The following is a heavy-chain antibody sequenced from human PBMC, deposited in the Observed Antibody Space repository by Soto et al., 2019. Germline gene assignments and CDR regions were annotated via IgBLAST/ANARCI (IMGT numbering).Heavy chain of an antibody. CDR1: GGSISSFY. J-gene: IGHJ5*02. CDR3: ARGYSDFWSGYLGWFDP. CDR2: IYYSGST. D-gene: IGHD3-3*01. Sequence: SETLSLTCTVSGGSISSFYWSWIRQPPGKGLEWIGYIYYSGSTNYNPSLKSRVTISVDTSKNQFSLKLSSVTAADTAVYYCARGYSDFWSGYLGWFDPRGQGTLVTVSS. V-gene: IGHV4-59*01.